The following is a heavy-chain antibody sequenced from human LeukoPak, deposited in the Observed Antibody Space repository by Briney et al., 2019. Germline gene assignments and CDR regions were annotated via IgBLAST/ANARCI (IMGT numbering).Heavy chain of an antibody. CDR2: INPNSGGT. J-gene: IGHJ4*02. D-gene: IGHD2-2*01. CDR3: ARVGGYCSSTSCYYYFDY. V-gene: IGHV1-2*02. CDR1: GYTFTGYY. Sequence: GASVKVSCKASGYTFTGYYMHWVRQAPGQGLEWMGWINPNSGGTNYAQKFQGGVTMTRDTSISTAYMELSRLRSDDMAVYYCARVGGYCSSTSCYYYFDYWGQGTLVTVSS.